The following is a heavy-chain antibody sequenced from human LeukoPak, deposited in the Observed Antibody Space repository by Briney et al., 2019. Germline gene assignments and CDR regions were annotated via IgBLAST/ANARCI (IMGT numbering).Heavy chain of an antibody. Sequence: GRSLRLSCAASEFMFSSYAMHWVRQAPGKGLEWMAVISYDGSDKYYADSVKGRFTISRDNSKNTLYLQMNSLRPEDTAVYFCARGKLMGYSSAWDETRIDYWGQGTLVTVSS. CDR3: ARGKLMGYSSAWDETRIDY. CDR2: ISYDGSDK. J-gene: IGHJ4*02. V-gene: IGHV3-30*04. CDR1: EFMFSSYA. D-gene: IGHD6-19*01.